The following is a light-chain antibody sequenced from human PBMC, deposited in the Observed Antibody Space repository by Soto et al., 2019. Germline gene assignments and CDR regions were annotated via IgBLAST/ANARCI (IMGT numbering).Light chain of an antibody. CDR2: DAS. CDR3: QQYSNLWT. CDR1: QSISSW. V-gene: IGKV1-5*01. Sequence: GDSVTITCRASQSISSWLAWYQQKPGKAPKLLIYDASSLQSGVPSRFSGSGSETEFTLTIRSLQPEDVGTYYCQQYSNLWTFGQGTKVDI. J-gene: IGKJ1*01.